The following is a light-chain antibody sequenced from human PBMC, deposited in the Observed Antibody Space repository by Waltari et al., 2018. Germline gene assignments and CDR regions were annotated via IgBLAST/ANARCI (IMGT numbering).Light chain of an antibody. CDR1: EIESKH. V-gene: IGLV3-9*01. CDR2: RDN. J-gene: IGLJ2*01. Sequence: YDVTQPVSVSVGLGQTARITCGGNEIESKHVQWYQQKPGQAPVLVIYRDNNRPSGIPERFSGFNSGNSATLAISRAQDGDEADYYCQLWDNNIVIFGGGTKLTVL. CDR3: QLWDNNIVI.